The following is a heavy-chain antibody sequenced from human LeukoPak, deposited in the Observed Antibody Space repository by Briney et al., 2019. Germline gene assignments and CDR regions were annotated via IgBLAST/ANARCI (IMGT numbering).Heavy chain of an antibody. V-gene: IGHV3-49*04. CDR1: GFTFGDYA. D-gene: IGHD2-2*02. Sequence: PGGSLRLSCTTSGFTFGDYAMSWVRQAPGKGLEWVGFIRSKVYGGTPEYAASVKGRFTISRDDSKSIAYLQMNSLKTEDTAVYYCTRVDCSSTSCYISHADYWGRGTLVTVSS. CDR3: TRVDCSSTSCYISHADY. J-gene: IGHJ4*02. CDR2: IRSKVYGGTP.